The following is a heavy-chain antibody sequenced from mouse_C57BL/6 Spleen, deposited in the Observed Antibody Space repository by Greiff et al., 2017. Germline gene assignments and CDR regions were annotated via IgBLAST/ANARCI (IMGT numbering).Heavy chain of an antibody. D-gene: IGHD2-5*01. CDR2: IYPGSGST. Sequence: VQLQQSGAELVKPGASVKMSCKASGYTFTSYWITWVKQRPGQGLEWIGDIYPGSGSTNYNEKFKSKATLTVDTSSSTAYMQLSSLTSEDSAVYYCARGGSNYGIDFWGQGTTLTVSS. CDR3: ARGGSNYGIDF. V-gene: IGHV1-55*01. CDR1: GYTFTSYW. J-gene: IGHJ2*01.